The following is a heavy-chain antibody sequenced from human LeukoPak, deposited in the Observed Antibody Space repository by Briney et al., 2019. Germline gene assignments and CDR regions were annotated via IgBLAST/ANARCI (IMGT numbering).Heavy chain of an antibody. CDR2: ICGSGGST. CDR1: GFTFSSYA. J-gene: IGHJ4*02. CDR3: TKEDYYDSSGSDY. Sequence: GGSLRLSCAASGFTFSSYAMSWVRQAPGKGLEWGSAICGSGGSTYYADSVKGRFTISRDNSKNTLYLQMTGLRAEDTAVYYCTKEDYYDSSGSDYWGQGTLVAVSS. V-gene: IGHV3-23*01. D-gene: IGHD3-22*01.